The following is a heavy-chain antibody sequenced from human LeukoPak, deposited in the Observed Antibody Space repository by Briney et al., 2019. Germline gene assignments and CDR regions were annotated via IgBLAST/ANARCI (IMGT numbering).Heavy chain of an antibody. CDR2: IYYSGST. Sequence: SETLSLTCTVSGGSISSYYWSWIRQPPGKGLEWIGYIYYSGSTNYNPSLKSRVTISVDTSKNQFSLKLSSVTAADTAVYYCARQLGPLPYFDYWGQGTLVTVSS. V-gene: IGHV4-59*08. J-gene: IGHJ4*02. CDR3: ARQLGPLPYFDY. CDR1: GGSISSYY.